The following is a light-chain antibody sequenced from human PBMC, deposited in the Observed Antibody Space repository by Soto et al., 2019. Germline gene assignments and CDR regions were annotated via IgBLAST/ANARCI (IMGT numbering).Light chain of an antibody. CDR3: SSYTSSSTLEGV. CDR2: DVS. Sequence: QSALTQPASVSGSPGQSITISCTGTSSGVGGYNYVSWYQQHPGKAPKVMIYDVSNRPSGVSNRFSGSKSGNTASLTISGLQAEDDTDYYCSSYTSSSTLEGVFGTGTKVTVL. J-gene: IGLJ1*01. CDR1: SSGVGGYNY. V-gene: IGLV2-14*01.